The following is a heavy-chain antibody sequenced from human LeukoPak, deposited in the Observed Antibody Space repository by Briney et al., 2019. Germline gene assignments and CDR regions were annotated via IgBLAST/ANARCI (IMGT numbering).Heavy chain of an antibody. Sequence: SETLSLTCAVYGGSFSGYYWSWTRQPPGKGLEWIGSIYYTGSTYDNPSLKSRVTISVDTSKNQFSLKLSSVTAADTAVYYCARRGGSGRAFDYWGQGTLVTVSS. CDR2: IYYTGST. CDR1: GGSFSGYY. V-gene: IGHV4-34*01. D-gene: IGHD1-26*01. CDR3: ARRGGSGRAFDY. J-gene: IGHJ4*02.